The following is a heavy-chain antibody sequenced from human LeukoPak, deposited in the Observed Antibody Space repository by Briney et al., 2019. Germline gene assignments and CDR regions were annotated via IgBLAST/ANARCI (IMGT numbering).Heavy chain of an antibody. CDR1: GGSISSYY. Sequence: PSETLSLTCTVSGGSISSYYWSWIRQPPGKGLEWIGYIYYSGSTNYHPSLKSRVTISVDTSKNQFSLKLSSVTAADTAVYYCARTTCDSTSCYTPTYNWFDPWGQGTLVTVSS. V-gene: IGHV4-59*12. D-gene: IGHD2-2*02. CDR3: ARTTCDSTSCYTPTYNWFDP. J-gene: IGHJ5*02. CDR2: IYYSGST.